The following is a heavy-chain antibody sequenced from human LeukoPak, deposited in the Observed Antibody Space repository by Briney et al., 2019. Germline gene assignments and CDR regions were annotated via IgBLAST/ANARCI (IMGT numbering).Heavy chain of an antibody. D-gene: IGHD6-13*01. V-gene: IGHV3-21*01. CDR3: ASSRQQMVAYFDY. J-gene: IGHJ4*02. Sequence: GGSLRLSCAASGFTFSSNSMNWVRQAPGKGLEWVSPISRSSIYYADSVKGRFTISRDNAKNSLYLQMNSLGAEDTAVYYCASSRQQMVAYFDYWGQGTLVTVSA. CDR1: GFTFSSNS. CDR2: ISRSSI.